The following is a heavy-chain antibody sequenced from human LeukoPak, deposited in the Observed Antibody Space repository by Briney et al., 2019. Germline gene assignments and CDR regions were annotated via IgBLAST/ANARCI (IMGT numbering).Heavy chain of an antibody. CDR1: GFTFSSYA. D-gene: IGHD4-11*01. CDR2: ISYDGSNK. J-gene: IGHJ6*02. V-gene: IGHV3-30-3*01. CDR3: ARDQTVTTERYDYYYYYGMDV. Sequence: QPGRSLRLSCAASGFTFSSYAMHWVRQAPGKGLEWVAVISYDGSNKYYADSVKGRFTISRDNSKNTPYLQMNSLRAEDTAVYYCARDQTVTTERYDYYYYYGMDVWGQGTTVIVSS.